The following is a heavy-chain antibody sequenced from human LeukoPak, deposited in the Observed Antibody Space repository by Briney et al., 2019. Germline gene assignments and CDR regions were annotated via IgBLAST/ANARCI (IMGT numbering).Heavy chain of an antibody. J-gene: IGHJ4*02. V-gene: IGHV3-21*01. CDR3: AAERNSGFDLDY. CDR2: ISSSSSYI. Sequence: GGSLRLSCAASGFSFSSYSMNWVRQAPGKGLEWVSAISSSSSYIYYADSVKGRFTISRDNSKNTLYLQMNSLRAEDTAVYYCAAERNSGFDLDYWGQGTLVTVSS. D-gene: IGHD5-12*01. CDR1: GFSFSSYS.